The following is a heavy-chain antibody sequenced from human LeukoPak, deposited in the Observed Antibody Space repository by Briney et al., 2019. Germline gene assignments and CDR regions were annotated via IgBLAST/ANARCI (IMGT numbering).Heavy chain of an antibody. CDR3: ARGDPGLALLDDAFDV. D-gene: IGHD3-16*01. V-gene: IGHV1-18*01. Sequence: ASVKVSCKASGYTFTSSGISWVRRAPGQGLEWMGWISSHNDNTGYAQKFQDRVTMTTDTSTSTAYMELRSLRSDDTAVYYCARGDPGLALLDDAFDVWGQGTVVTVSS. J-gene: IGHJ3*01. CDR1: GYTFTSSG. CDR2: ISSHNDNT.